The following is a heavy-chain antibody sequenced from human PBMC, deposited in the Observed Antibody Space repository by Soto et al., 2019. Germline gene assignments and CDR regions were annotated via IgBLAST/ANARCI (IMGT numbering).Heavy chain of an antibody. D-gene: IGHD6-19*01. CDR2: ISGSGGST. CDR3: AKDLGSGWSNLDH. Sequence: GGSLRLSCAASGFTFSSYAMSWVRQAPGKGLEWVSAISGSGGSTYYADSVKGRFTISRDNSKNTLYLQMNNLRAEDTAVYYCAKDLGSGWSNLDHWGQGTLVTVSS. J-gene: IGHJ4*02. CDR1: GFTFSSYA. V-gene: IGHV3-23*01.